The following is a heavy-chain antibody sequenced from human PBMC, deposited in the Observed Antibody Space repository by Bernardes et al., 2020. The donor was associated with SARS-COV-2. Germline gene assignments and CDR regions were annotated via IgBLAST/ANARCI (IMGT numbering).Heavy chain of an antibody. J-gene: IGHJ6*03. CDR2: ISAYNGNT. D-gene: IGHD3-3*01. CDR1: GYTFTSYG. CDR3: ARLSYYDFWSGMLYYYYYMDV. Sequence: ASVKVSCKASGYTFTSYGISWVRQAPGQGLEWMGWISAYNGNTNYAQKLQGRVTMTTDTSTSTAYMELRSLRSDDTAVYYCARLSYYDFWSGMLYYYYYMDVWGKGTTVTVSS. V-gene: IGHV1-18*01.